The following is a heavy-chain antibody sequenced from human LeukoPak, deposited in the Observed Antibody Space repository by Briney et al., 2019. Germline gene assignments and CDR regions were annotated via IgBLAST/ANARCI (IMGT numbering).Heavy chain of an antibody. CDR3: ARPTRGATSAFDI. J-gene: IGHJ3*02. CDR1: GYTFTGYY. V-gene: IGHV1-2*02. D-gene: IGHD1-26*01. Sequence: GASVKVSCKASGYTFTGYYMHWVRQAPGQGLEWMGWINPNSGGTNYAQKFQGRVTMTRDTSISTAYMELSRLRSDDTAVYYCARPTRGATSAFDIWGQGTMVTVSS. CDR2: INPNSGGT.